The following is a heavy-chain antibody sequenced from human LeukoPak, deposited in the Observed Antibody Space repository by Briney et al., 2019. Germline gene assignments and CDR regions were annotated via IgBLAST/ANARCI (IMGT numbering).Heavy chain of an antibody. V-gene: IGHV3-7*01. D-gene: IGHD3-16*01. CDR3: ARGSDVWGRSFDY. Sequence: GGSLRLSCAASGFTFSSRDWMTWVRQAPGKGLEWVANIKQDGSEKNYVDSVKGRFTISRDNAKNTLYLQMNSLRAEDTAVYYCARGSDVWGRSFDYWGQGTLVTVSS. CDR2: IKQDGSEK. CDR1: GFTFSSRDW. J-gene: IGHJ4*02.